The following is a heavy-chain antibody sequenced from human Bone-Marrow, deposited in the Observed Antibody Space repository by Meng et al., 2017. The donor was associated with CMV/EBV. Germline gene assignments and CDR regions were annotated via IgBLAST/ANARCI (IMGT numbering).Heavy chain of an antibody. CDR1: FTFSDYY. CDR3: ARVTIFWSGYYDGRDY. D-gene: IGHD3-3*01. V-gene: IGHV3-11*01. J-gene: IGHJ4*02. Sequence: FTFSDYYMSWIRQAPGKGLEWVSYISSSGSTIYYADSVKGRFTISRDNAKNSLYLQMNSLRAEDTAVYYCARVTIFWSGYYDGRDYWGQGTLVTVSS. CDR2: ISSSGSTI.